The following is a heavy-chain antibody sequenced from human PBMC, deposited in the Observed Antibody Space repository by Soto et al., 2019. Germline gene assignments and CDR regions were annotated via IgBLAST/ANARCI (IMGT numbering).Heavy chain of an antibody. CDR2: IGYDGKAK. V-gene: IGHV3-30*18. Sequence: QVQLAESGGGVVQPGKSLGLSCAASGFTFSTYGLHWVRQAPGKGLEWVAGIGYDGKAKYYADSVKGRFTTSRDNSKNTLYLQRNSLRTEDTAVYYFAKEGAHGSWYLDLWGRGTLVTLSS. J-gene: IGHJ2*01. CDR1: GFTFSTYG. CDR3: AKEGAHGSWYLDL. D-gene: IGHD6-19*01.